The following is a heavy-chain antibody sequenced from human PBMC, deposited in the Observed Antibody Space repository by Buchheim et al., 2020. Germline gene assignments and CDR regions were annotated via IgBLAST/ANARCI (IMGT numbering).Heavy chain of an antibody. CDR1: GYTFTSYY. Sequence: QVQLVQSGAEVKKPGASVKVSCKASGYTFTSYYMHWVRQAPGQGLEWMGIINPSGGSTSYAQKFQGRVTMTRDTSTSTVYMELSSLGSEDTAVYYCARGSGSYYSGRAGEYFQHWGQGTL. D-gene: IGHD1-26*01. V-gene: IGHV1-46*03. J-gene: IGHJ1*01. CDR3: ARGSGSYYSGRAGEYFQH. CDR2: INPSGGST.